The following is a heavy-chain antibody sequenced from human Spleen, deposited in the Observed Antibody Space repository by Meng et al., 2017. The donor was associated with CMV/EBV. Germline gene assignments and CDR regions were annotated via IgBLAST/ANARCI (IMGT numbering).Heavy chain of an antibody. V-gene: IGHV4-39*06. CDR1: GASITSSSYF. CDR2: ISYGGST. J-gene: IGHJ6*02. Sequence: SETLSLTCTVSGASITSSSYFWDWIRQPPGKGLEWIGSISYGGSTYYNLSLKSRVTISVDMSKNQFTLKLNSVTAADTAVYYCAREMGAKYYYYYYGMDVWGQGTTVTVSS. D-gene: IGHD1-26*01. CDR3: AREMGAKYYYYYYGMDV.